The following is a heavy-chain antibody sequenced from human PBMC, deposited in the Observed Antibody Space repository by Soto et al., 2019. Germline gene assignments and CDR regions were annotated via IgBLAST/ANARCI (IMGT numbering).Heavy chain of an antibody. Sequence: SGPTLVNPTQTLTLTCTFSGFSLSTSGMCVSWIRQPPGKALEWLAVIEWDDDKYYSTSLKTRITISKDTSKNLVVLTMTNMDPVDTATYYCARIPSTSPWEYGMDVWGQGTTVTVSS. J-gene: IGHJ6*02. CDR2: IEWDDDK. D-gene: IGHD1-26*01. CDR1: GFSLSTSGMC. CDR3: ARIPSTSPWEYGMDV. V-gene: IGHV2-70*01.